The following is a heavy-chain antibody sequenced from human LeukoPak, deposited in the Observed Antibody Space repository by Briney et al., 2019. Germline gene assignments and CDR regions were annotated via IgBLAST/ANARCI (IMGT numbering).Heavy chain of an antibody. Sequence: GGSLRLSCAASGFTFSSYWMSWVRQAPGKGLEWVANIKQDGSEKYYVDSVKGRFTISRDNAKNSLYLQMNSLRAEDTAVYYWSSGVAGTYYYYGMDGLGLGTTVNVFS. D-gene: IGHD6-19*01. V-gene: IGHV3-7*01. CDR3: SSGVAGTYYYYGMDG. CDR1: GFTFSSYW. CDR2: IKQDGSEK. J-gene: IGHJ6*02.